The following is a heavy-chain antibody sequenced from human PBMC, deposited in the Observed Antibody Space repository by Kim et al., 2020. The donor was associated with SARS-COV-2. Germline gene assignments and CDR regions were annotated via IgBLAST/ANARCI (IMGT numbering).Heavy chain of an antibody. Sequence: SVKVSCKASGGTFSSYAISWVRQAPGQGLEWMGGIIPIFGTANYAQKFQGRVTITADESTSTAYMELSSLRSEDTAVYYCARASQYYDYVWGSYRQYYFDYWGQGTLVTVSS. V-gene: IGHV1-69*13. CDR2: IIPIFGTA. CDR3: ARASQYYDYVWGSYRQYYFDY. D-gene: IGHD3-16*02. CDR1: GGTFSSYA. J-gene: IGHJ4*02.